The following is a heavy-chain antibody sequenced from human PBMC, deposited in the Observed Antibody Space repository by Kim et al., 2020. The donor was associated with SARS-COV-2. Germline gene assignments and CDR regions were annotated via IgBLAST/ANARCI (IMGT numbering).Heavy chain of an antibody. V-gene: IGHV4-4*07. D-gene: IGHD2-15*01. CDR2: IFSSGST. J-gene: IGHJ5*02. Sequence: SETLSLTCSVSNDSIDNFYWSWVRQPAGKGLEWIGRIFSSGSTDYNPSLKGRVIMSVDTSRNQFSLKLRSLTAADTAVYFCASLGYCRGGSCHSGGWFDP. CDR1: NDSIDNFY. CDR3: ASLGYCRGGSCHSGGWFDP.